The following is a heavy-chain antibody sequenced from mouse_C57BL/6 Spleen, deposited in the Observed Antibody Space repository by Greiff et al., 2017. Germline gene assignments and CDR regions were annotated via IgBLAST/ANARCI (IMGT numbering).Heavy chain of an antibody. CDR3: ASPPGREGYFDY. CDR2: IDPEDGET. Sequence: VQLKQSGAELVKPGASVKLSCTASGFNIKDYYMHWVKQRTEQGLEWIGRIDPEDGETKYAPKFKGKATITADTSSNTAYLQLSSLTSEDTAVYYCASPPGREGYFDYWGQGTTLTVSS. V-gene: IGHV14-2*01. CDR1: GFNIKDYY. J-gene: IGHJ2*01.